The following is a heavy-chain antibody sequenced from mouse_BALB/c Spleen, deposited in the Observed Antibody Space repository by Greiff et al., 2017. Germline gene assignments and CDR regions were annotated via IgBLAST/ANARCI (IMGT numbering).Heavy chain of an antibody. V-gene: IGHV1-7*01. CDR2: INPSTGYT. CDR3: ARRFHGAMDY. J-gene: IGHJ4*01. Sequence: QVQLKESGAELAKPGASVKMSCKASGYTFTSYWMHWVKQRPGQGLEWIGYINPSTGYTEYNQKFKDKATLTADKSSSTAYMQLSSLTSEDSAVYYCARRFHGAMDYWGQGTSVTVSS. CDR1: GYTFTSYW.